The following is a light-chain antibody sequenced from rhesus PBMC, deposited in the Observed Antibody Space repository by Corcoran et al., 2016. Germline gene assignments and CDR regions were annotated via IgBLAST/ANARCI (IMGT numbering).Light chain of an antibody. CDR2: RVT. Sequence: DIVMTQTPLSLSVTPGEPASISCRSSQSLLHSNGDTYLDWFLQRPGQSPRPLIYRVTYRESGGPDRFSGSGSGTDFKLKISRVEPEDVGVYYCMQSTKGPYTFGQGTKVEIK. J-gene: IGKJ2*01. CDR1: QSLLHSNGDTY. V-gene: IGKV2S2*01. CDR3: MQSTKGPYT.